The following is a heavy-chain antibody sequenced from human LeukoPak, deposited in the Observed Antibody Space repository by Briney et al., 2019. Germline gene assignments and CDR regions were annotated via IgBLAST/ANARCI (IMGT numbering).Heavy chain of an antibody. CDR1: GFTFSNAW. V-gene: IGHV3-15*01. CDR3: TTGVVPAAMVDY. J-gene: IGHJ4*02. D-gene: IGHD2-2*01. CDR2: IKSKTDGGTT. Sequence: KPGGSLRLSCAASGFTFSNAWMSWVRQAPGKGLEWVGRIKSKTDGGTTDYAAPVKGRFTISRDDSKNTLYLQMNSLKTEDTAVYYCTTGVVPAAMVDYWGQGTLVTVSS.